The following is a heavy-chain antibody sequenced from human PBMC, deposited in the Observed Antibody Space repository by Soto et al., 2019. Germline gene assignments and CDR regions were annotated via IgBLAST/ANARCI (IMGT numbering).Heavy chain of an antibody. J-gene: IGHJ4*02. CDR2: ISFDGSNK. V-gene: IGHV3-30*18. D-gene: IGHD5-12*01. Sequence: PGGSLRLSCAASGFTFSSYGMHWVRQAPGKGLEWVAVISFDGSNKYYADSVKGRFTISRDNSKNTLYLQMNSLRAEDTAVYYCAKDHSGLYYFDSWGQGTLVTVSS. CDR3: AKDHSGLYYFDS. CDR1: GFTFSSYG.